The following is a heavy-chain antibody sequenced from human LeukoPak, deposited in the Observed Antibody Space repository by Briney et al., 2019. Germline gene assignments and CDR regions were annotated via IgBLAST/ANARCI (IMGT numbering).Heavy chain of an antibody. V-gene: IGHV4-4*07. CDR3: ARGNSGSYPYYYYMDV. J-gene: IGHJ6*03. CDR2: IYTSGST. D-gene: IGHD1-26*01. CDR1: GGSISSYY. Sequence: SETLSLTCTVSGGSISSYYWSWIRQPAGKGLEWIGRIYTSGSTNYNPSLKSRVTMSVDTSKNQFSLKLSSVTAADTAVYYCARGNSGSYPYYYYMDVWGKGTTVTVSS.